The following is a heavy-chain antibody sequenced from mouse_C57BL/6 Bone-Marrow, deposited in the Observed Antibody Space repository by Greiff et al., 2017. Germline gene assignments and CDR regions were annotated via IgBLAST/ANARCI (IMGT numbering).Heavy chain of an antibody. Sequence: QVHVKQSGAELARPGASVKLSCKASGYTFTSYGISWVKQRTGQGLEWIGEIYPRSGNTYYNEKFKGKATLTADKSSSTAYMELRSLTSEDSAVYFCARHYSNYPYWYFDVWGTGTTVTVSS. CDR3: ARHYSNYPYWYFDV. V-gene: IGHV1-81*01. J-gene: IGHJ1*03. D-gene: IGHD2-5*01. CDR1: GYTFTSYG. CDR2: IYPRSGNT.